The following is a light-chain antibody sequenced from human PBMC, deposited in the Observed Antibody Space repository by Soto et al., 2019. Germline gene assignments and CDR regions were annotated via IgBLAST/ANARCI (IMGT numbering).Light chain of an antibody. CDR2: DAS. V-gene: IGKV1-39*01. J-gene: IGKJ5*01. CDR3: QQSYMDPIT. Sequence: IQMTQSPSSLSASVGDRVTITCRASQGISTYLNWYQKKPGKAPNLLIYDASRLQSGVPSRFSGSGGGTDFTLSISSVKPEDFATYFCQQSYMDPITFGQGTRLEI. CDR1: QGISTY.